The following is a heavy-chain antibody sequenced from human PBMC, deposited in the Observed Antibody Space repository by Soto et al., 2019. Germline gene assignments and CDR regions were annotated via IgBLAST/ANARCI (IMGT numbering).Heavy chain of an antibody. V-gene: IGHV1-46*01. J-gene: IGHJ4*02. Sequence: GASVKVSCKASGYTFTNYYVQWVRQAPGQGLEWMGVIHPDGGHTTYSQKFQDRVTMTRDTFTSTIHMELSSLRSGDTAVYYCARGDNDYWGQGTLVTVSS. CDR3: ARGDNDY. CDR1: GYTFTNYY. CDR2: IHPDGGHT.